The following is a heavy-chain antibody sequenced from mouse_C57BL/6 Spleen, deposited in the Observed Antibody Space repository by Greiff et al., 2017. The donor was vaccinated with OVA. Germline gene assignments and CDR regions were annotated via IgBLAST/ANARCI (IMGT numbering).Heavy chain of an antibody. CDR2: IWSGGST. CDR3: ARNLLPGASWFAY. V-gene: IGHV2-2*01. D-gene: IGHD4-1*01. Sequence: VQLQESGPGLVQPSQGLSITCTVPGFSLTSYGVHWVRQSPGKGLEWLGVIWSGGSTDYNAAFISRLSISKDNSKSQVFFKMNSLQADDTAIYYCARNLLPGASWFAYWGQGTLVTVSA. CDR1: GFSLTSYG. J-gene: IGHJ3*01.